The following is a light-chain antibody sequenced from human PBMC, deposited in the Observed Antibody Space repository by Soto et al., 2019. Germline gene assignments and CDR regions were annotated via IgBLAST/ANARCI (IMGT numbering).Light chain of an antibody. Sequence: DIVMTQSPDSLTVSLGERATINCKSSQSVLFSSNNKNYLAWYQQKPGQPPKLLIYWASTRESGVPDRFSGSGSGTDFTLTINALRAEDVAVYYCQQYHTTPLSFGGGTKVEIK. CDR3: QQYHTTPLS. CDR2: WAS. CDR1: QSVLFSSNNKNY. V-gene: IGKV4-1*01. J-gene: IGKJ4*01.